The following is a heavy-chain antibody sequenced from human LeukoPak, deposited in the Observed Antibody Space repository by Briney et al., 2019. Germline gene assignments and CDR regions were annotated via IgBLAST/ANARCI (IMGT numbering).Heavy chain of an antibody. Sequence: SETLSLTCTVSGCSITSSSHYWGWIRQSPGQGLQWIVPFYYDGNAYYNLFLKRRLTISIDTSQSQFSLQLSSVTAADTAVYYCSRGRNTMVRGAIGQTSLYYYSYYMDVGGKETTVTVSS. V-gene: IGHV4-39*01. D-gene: IGHD3-10*01. CDR3: SRGRNTMVRGAIGQTSLYYYSYYMDV. CDR2: FYYDGNA. CDR1: GCSITSSSHY. J-gene: IGHJ6*03.